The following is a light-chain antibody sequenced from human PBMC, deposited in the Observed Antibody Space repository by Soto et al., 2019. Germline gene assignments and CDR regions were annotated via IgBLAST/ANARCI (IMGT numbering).Light chain of an antibody. CDR1: QSVDTTF. Sequence: EIVLTQSPGSLSLSPGQRATLSCRASQSVDTTFFAWYQKKPGQAPRLLIQGASKRATCIPDRVSGSGSGTVFTLIISRLEPEDFAWYYCQQYMRSVTFGQGTKVEIK. CDR3: QQYMRSVT. V-gene: IGKV3-20*01. J-gene: IGKJ1*01. CDR2: GAS.